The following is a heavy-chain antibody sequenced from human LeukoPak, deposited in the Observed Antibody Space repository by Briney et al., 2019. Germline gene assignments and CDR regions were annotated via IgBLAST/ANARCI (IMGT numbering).Heavy chain of an antibody. CDR3: AKRSGYTTGWFFDF. V-gene: IGHV3-23*01. CDR2: ISGSGDNT. Sequence: EGSLRLSCAASGFSFSSYAMSWVRQAPGKGLEWVSSISGSGDNTYYAESVKGRFTISRDNSKNTLFLQMNGLRAEDTAVFYCAKRSGYTTGWFFDFWGQGTLVTVSS. CDR1: GFSFSSYA. D-gene: IGHD6-19*01. J-gene: IGHJ4*02.